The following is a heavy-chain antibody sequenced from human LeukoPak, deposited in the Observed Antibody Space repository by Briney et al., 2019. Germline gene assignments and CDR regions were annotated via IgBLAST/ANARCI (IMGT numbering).Heavy chain of an antibody. CDR1: GGSISSGSYY. Sequence: SETLSLTCTVSGGSISSGSYYWRWIRQPAGKGLEWIGRIYTSGSTNYNPSLKSRVTMSVDTSKNQFSLKLSSVTAADTALYYCARLSTVTTSFDYWGQGALVTVSS. J-gene: IGHJ4*02. V-gene: IGHV4-61*02. D-gene: IGHD4-17*01. CDR3: ARLSTVTTSFDY. CDR2: IYTSGST.